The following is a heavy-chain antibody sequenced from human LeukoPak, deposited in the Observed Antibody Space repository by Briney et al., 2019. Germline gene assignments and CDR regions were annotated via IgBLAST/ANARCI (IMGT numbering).Heavy chain of an antibody. Sequence: GGSLRLSCAASGFTFSTYWMNWVRQAPGKGLEWVANIKQDGSEKYYADSVKGRFTISRDNAKNLLYLQMNSLRAEDTAVYYCALQGAATVTQSYYYYYGMDVWGQGTTVTVFS. CDR2: IKQDGSEK. CDR1: GFTFSTYW. V-gene: IGHV3-7*01. CDR3: ALQGAATVTQSYYYYYGMDV. J-gene: IGHJ6*02. D-gene: IGHD4-17*01.